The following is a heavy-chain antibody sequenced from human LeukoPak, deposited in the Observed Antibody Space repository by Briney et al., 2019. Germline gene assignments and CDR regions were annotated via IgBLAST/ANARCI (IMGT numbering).Heavy chain of an antibody. CDR3: ARRYCSSTSCSTIDY. CDR2: ISYDGSNK. J-gene: IGHJ4*02. V-gene: IGHV3-30-3*01. D-gene: IGHD2-2*01. Sequence: PGGSLRLSCAASGFTFSSYAMHWVRQAPGKGLEWVAVISYDGSNKYYADSVKGRFTISRDNAKNSLYLQMNSLRAEDTAVYYCARRYCSSTSCSTIDYWGQGTLVTVSS. CDR1: GFTFSSYA.